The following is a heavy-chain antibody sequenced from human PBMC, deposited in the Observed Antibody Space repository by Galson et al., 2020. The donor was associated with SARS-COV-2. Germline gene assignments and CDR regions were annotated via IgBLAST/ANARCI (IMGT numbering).Heavy chain of an antibody. V-gene: IGHV3-33*01. J-gene: IGHJ4*02. D-gene: IGHD6-6*01. CDR3: AREGDYSGSTGIDY. CDR1: GFTIRNYG. CDR2: IWYAGSNK. Sequence: GSLRLSCAASGFTIRNYGMHWVRQATGKGLEWVAVIWYAGSNKYYADSVKGRFTVSRDNSKNTLYLQMNSLRAEDTAVYYCAREGDYSGSTGIDYWGQGTLVTVSS.